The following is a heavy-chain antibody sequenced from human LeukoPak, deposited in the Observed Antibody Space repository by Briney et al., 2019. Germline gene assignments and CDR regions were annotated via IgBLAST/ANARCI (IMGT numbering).Heavy chain of an antibody. Sequence: PGGSLRVSCAASGFTFNNYAMSWVRQAPGKGLEWVSAITSSGDDTYYADSVKGRFTISRDNSKNTLSLQLNSLRVEDTAVYYCEKVGREMSMDMYSDSWGQGTQVTVSA. D-gene: IGHD2/OR15-2a*01. V-gene: IGHV3-23*01. CDR3: EKVGREMSMDMYSDS. CDR2: ITSSGDDT. J-gene: IGHJ4*02. CDR1: GFTFNNYA.